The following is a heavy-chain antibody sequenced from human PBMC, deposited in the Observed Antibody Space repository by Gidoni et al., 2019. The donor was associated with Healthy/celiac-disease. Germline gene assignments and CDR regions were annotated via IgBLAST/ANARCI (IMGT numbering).Heavy chain of an antibody. D-gene: IGHD3-10*01. Sequence: EVQLLESGGGLVQPGGSLRLSCAASGFTFRSSAMSWVRQAPGKGLEWVSAISGSGGSTYYADSVKGRFTISRDNSKNTLYLQMNSLRAEDTAVYYCAKEMETLWFGELFPLDYWGQGTLVTVSS. CDR2: ISGSGGST. CDR1: GFTFRSSA. CDR3: AKEMETLWFGELFPLDY. J-gene: IGHJ4*02. V-gene: IGHV3-23*01.